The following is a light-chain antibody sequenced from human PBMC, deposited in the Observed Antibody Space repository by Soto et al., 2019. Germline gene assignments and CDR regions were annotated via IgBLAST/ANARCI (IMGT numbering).Light chain of an antibody. V-gene: IGKV3-11*01. Sequence: VLTQSPATLSVSAWERATLSCMASQRVSNSLAWSQQKPGKPPRLLIYEASNRATGIPARFSGSGSGTDFTLTISSLEPEDFAVYYCQQRKYWQVTFGQGTRLEIK. CDR2: EAS. J-gene: IGKJ5*01. CDR1: QRVSNS. CDR3: QQRKYWQVT.